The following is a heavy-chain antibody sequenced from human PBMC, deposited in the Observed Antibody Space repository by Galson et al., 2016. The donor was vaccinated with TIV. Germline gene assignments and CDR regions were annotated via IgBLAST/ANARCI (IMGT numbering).Heavy chain of an antibody. J-gene: IGHJ4*01. CDR1: GFTFSIYG. Sequence: SLRLSCAASGFTFSIYGMHWVRQAPGKGLEWVAVISFDGSNKYYADSVKGRFTISRDNARNTLYLQMNSLRAEDAAVYYCAKDITVYCGGDCSTFDYWGHGTLVTVST. D-gene: IGHD2-21*02. CDR2: ISFDGSNK. V-gene: IGHV3-30*18. CDR3: AKDITVYCGGDCSTFDY.